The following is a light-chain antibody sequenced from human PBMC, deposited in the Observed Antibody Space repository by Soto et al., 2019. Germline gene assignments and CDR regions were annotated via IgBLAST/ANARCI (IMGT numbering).Light chain of an antibody. CDR3: QQYGSSPLT. CDR1: QSVSSSY. J-gene: IGKJ4*01. CDR2: GAS. Sequence: EIVLTQSPGTLSLSPGERATLSCRASQSVSSSYLAWYQQKPGQAPRLLIYGASSRATGIPDRFSGSGSGTDXTXXXSXXEPXXFAVYYCQQYGSSPLTFGGGTKVEIK. V-gene: IGKV3-20*01.